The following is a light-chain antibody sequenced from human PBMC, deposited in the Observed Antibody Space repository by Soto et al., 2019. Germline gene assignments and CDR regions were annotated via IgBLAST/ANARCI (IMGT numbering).Light chain of an antibody. Sequence: QSALTQPASVSGSPGQSITISCTGTSSDVGAYNYVSWYQQYPGKAPKLMIYAVKNRPSGVSNRFSGSRSGSTASLSISGLQAEDEADYYCSSYTTNSTGGYVFGTGTKLTVL. CDR3: SSYTTNSTGGYV. CDR1: SSDVGAYNY. CDR2: AVK. V-gene: IGLV2-14*01. J-gene: IGLJ1*01.